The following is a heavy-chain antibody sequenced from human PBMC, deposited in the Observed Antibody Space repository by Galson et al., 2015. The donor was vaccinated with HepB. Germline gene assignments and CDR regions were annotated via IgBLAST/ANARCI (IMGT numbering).Heavy chain of an antibody. CDR3: AREGLREAFDS. CDR2: IKHDGIEK. J-gene: IGHJ3*02. D-gene: IGHD2-21*02. Sequence: SLRLSCAASGFTLSSHWMAWVRQAPGKGLEWVANIKHDGIEKYYVDSVKGRFTISRDNAKNSLFLQMKSLRAEDTAIYYCAREGLREAFDSWGQGTMVTVSS. CDR1: GFTLSSHW. V-gene: IGHV3-7*01.